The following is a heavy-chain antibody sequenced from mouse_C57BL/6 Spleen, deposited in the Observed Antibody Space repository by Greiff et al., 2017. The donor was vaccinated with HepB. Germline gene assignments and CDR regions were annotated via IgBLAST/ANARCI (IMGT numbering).Heavy chain of an antibody. CDR1: GSTFSDYG. J-gene: IGHJ1*03. CDR3: ARNDGYPYWYFDV. V-gene: IGHV5-17*01. D-gene: IGHD2-3*01. Sequence: EVQLQESGGGLVKPGGSLKLSCAASGSTFSDYGMHWVRQAPEKGLEWVAYISSGSSTIYYADTGKGRFTIARDNAKNTLFLQMTSLRSEDTAMYYCARNDGYPYWYFDVWGTGTTVTVSS. CDR2: ISSGSSTI.